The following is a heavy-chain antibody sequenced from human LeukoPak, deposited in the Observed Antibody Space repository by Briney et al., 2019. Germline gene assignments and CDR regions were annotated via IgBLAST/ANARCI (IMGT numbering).Heavy chain of an antibody. D-gene: IGHD6-6*01. CDR1: GFTFSSYG. V-gene: IGHV3-33*06. J-gene: IGHJ4*02. CDR2: IWYDGSNK. Sequence: GGSLRLSCAASGFTFSSYGMHWVRQAPGRGLEWVAVIWYDGSNKYYADSVKGRITISRDNSKNTLYLQMNSLRAEDTAVYYCAKDAPRDFDYWGQGTLVTVSS. CDR3: AKDAPRDFDY.